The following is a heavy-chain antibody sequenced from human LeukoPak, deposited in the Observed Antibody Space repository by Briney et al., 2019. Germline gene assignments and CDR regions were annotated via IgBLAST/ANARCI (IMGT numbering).Heavy chain of an antibody. V-gene: IGHV1-2*02. CDR1: GYTFTGYY. CDR3: ARDSVFRDYVWGNKGLGY. J-gene: IGHJ4*02. Sequence: ASVKVSCKASGYTFTGYYVHWVRQAPGQGLEWMGWINPNSGGTNYAQKFQGRVTMTRDTSISTAYMELSRLRSHDTAVYYCARDSVFRDYVWGNKGLGYWGQGTLVTVSS. D-gene: IGHD3-16*01. CDR2: INPNSGGT.